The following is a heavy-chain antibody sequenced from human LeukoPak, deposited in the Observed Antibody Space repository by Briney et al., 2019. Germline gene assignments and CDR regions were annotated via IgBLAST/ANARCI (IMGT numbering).Heavy chain of an antibody. J-gene: IGHJ4*02. Sequence: GGSLRLSSAASGFTFTTYTISWVRQAPGKGLEWVSIISDRGGSTYYADSVKGRFTISRDNSKDTLYLQMNSLRAEDTAVYYCANSDRVVSNFHYWGQGTLVTVSS. CDR2: ISDRGGST. CDR3: ANSDRVVSNFHY. D-gene: IGHD2-15*01. CDR1: GFTFTTYT. V-gene: IGHV3-23*01.